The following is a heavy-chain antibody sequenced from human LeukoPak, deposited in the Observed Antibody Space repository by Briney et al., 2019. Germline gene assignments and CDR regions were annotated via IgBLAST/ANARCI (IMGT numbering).Heavy chain of an antibody. Sequence: PGGSLRLSCAASGFTFSSYAMRWVRQAPGKGLEWVSSITGSGDDTFYADSVKGRFTISRDNAKKALYLQMNSLRVEDTAVYYCARVEGAKSAFDIWGQGTMVTVSS. CDR2: ITGSGDDT. V-gene: IGHV3-23*01. CDR1: GFTFSSYA. J-gene: IGHJ3*02. D-gene: IGHD1-26*01. CDR3: ARVEGAKSAFDI.